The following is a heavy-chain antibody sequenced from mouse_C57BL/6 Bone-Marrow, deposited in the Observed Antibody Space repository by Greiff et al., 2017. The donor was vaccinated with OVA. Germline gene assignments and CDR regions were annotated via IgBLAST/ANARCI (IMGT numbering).Heavy chain of an antibody. Sequence: EVKLMESEGGLVQPGSSMKLSCTASGFTFSDYYMAWVRQVPEKGLEWVANINYDGSSTYYLDSLKSRFIISIDNAKNILYLQMSSLKSEDTATYYCARAGYYGSSPDYWGQGTTLTVSS. CDR3: ARAGYYGSSPDY. V-gene: IGHV5-16*01. CDR2: INYDGSST. CDR1: GFTFSDYY. J-gene: IGHJ2*01. D-gene: IGHD1-1*01.